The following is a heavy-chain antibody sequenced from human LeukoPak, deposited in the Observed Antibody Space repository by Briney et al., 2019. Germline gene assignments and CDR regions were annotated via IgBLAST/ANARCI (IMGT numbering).Heavy chain of an antibody. CDR1: GGTFSSYA. CDR3: ARDLSPIYKLGYCSGGSCQPGGFDY. J-gene: IGHJ4*02. Sequence: ASVKVSCKASGGTFSSYAISWVRQAPGQGLEWMGWISAYNGNTNYAQKLQGRVTMTTDTSTSTAYMELRSLRSDDTAVYYCARDLSPIYKLGYCSGGSCQPGGFDYWGQGTLVTVSS. V-gene: IGHV1-18*01. D-gene: IGHD2-15*01. CDR2: ISAYNGNT.